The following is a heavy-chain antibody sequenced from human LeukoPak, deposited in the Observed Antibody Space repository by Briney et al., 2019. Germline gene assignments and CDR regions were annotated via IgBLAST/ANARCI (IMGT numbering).Heavy chain of an antibody. V-gene: IGHV4-34*01. J-gene: IGHJ5*02. D-gene: IGHD2-8*01. Sequence: SETLSLTCAVYGGSFSGYYWSWIPQPPGKGLEWIGEINHSGSTNYNPSLKSRVTISVDTSKNQFSLKLSSVTAADTAVYYCARGIGILYYNWFDPWGQGTLVTVSS. CDR3: ARGIGILYYNWFDP. CDR2: INHSGST. CDR1: GGSFSGYY.